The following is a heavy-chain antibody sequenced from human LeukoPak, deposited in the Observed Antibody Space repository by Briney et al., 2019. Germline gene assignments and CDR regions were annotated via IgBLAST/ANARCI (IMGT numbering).Heavy chain of an antibody. V-gene: IGHV4-38-2*02. Sequence: SETLSLTCTVSGYSISSGYYWGWIRQPPGKGLEWIGSIYHSGSTYYNPSLKSRVTISVDTSKNQFSLKLSSVTAADTAVYYCARDGARIAGTPLDYWGQGTLVTVSS. CDR3: ARDGARIAGTPLDY. CDR2: IYHSGST. D-gene: IGHD6-13*01. J-gene: IGHJ4*02. CDR1: GYSISSGYY.